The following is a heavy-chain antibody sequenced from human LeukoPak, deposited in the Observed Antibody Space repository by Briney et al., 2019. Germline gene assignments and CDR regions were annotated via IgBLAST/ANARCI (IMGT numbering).Heavy chain of an antibody. D-gene: IGHD1-26*01. Sequence: KSSETLSLTCTVSGGSISSYYWSWVRQPAGKGLEWIGRIYTSGSTNYSASLKRRVSISVDTSNNQFSLKLSSVTAADTAVFYCARENSGSYREFDYWGQGTLVTVSS. J-gene: IGHJ4*02. V-gene: IGHV4-4*07. CDR3: ARENSGSYREFDY. CDR2: IYTSGST. CDR1: GGSISSYY.